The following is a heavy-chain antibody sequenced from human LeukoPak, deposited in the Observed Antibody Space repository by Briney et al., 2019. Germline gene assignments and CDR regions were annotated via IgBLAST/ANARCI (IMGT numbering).Heavy chain of an antibody. CDR3: ARAISSSALGSLAADDAFDI. CDR1: GGPISSYY. D-gene: IGHD6-6*01. J-gene: IGHJ3*02. Sequence: PSGTLSLPCTVCGGPISSYYWSWLRHPPGKGLEGVGYIYYSGSSNYNPSLKSRVTISVDSSKNQFTLKLSSVTAWDTAVYYCARAISSSALGSLAADDAFDIWGQGTMVTVSS. CDR2: IYYSGSS. V-gene: IGHV4-59*01.